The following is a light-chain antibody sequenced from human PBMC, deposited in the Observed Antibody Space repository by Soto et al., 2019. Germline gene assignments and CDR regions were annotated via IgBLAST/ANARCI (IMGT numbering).Light chain of an antibody. Sequence: EIVMTQSPATLSVSPGDRATLSCRASQTISSTLAWYQQKPGQTPRLLIYGSSTRATGVPARFSGSGSGTDFPLTISSLQSEDFAVYYCQQYNNWPITFGGGTKVEIK. CDR2: GSS. CDR3: QQYNNWPIT. V-gene: IGKV3-15*01. J-gene: IGKJ4*01. CDR1: QTISST.